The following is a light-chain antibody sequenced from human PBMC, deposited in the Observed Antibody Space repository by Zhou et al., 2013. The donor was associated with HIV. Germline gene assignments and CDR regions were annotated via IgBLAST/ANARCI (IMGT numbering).Light chain of an antibody. CDR3: QQYGGSPRT. CDR2: GAS. J-gene: IGKJ1*01. CDR1: QSVSRSY. Sequence: EIVLTQSPGTLSLSPGERATLSCGASQSVSRSYLAWYQQKPGQAPRLLIYGASSRATGIPDRFSGSGSGTDFTLTISRLEPEDFAVYYCQQYGGSPRTFGQGTKVE. V-gene: IGKV3-20*01.